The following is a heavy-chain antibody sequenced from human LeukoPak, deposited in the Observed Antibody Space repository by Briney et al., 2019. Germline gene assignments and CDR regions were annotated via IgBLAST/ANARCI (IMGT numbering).Heavy chain of an antibody. V-gene: IGHV1-18*01. CDR2: ISAYNGNT. CDR3: ARTISLTGLFDP. J-gene: IGHJ5*02. CDR1: GYTFTNYD. D-gene: IGHD3-9*01. Sequence: GASVKVSCKASGYTFTNYDISWVRQAPGQGLEWMGWISAYNGNTNYAQKFQGRVTMTTDTSTNTAYMELRSLRSDDTAMYYCARTISLTGLFDPWGQGTLVTVSS.